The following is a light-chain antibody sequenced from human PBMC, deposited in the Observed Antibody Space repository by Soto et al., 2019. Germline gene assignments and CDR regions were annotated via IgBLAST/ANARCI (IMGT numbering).Light chain of an antibody. J-gene: IGKJ1*01. CDR3: HQRQSWPRT. CDR1: QSVSSY. V-gene: IGKV3-11*01. Sequence: EIVLTQSPATLSLSPGERATLSCRASQSVSSYLAWYQHRPGQAPRLLIYQTSIRAAGIPARFSASGTGTDFTLTISDVQPEDFAVYYCHQRQSWPRTFGQGTKVDI. CDR2: QTS.